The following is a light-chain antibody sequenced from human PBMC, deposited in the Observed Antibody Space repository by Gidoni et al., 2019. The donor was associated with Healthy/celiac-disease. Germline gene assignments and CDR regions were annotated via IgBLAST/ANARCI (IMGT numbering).Light chain of an antibody. J-gene: IGKJ2*01. Sequence: EIVLTQSPATLSFSPGERATLSCRASQSVSSYLAWYQQKPGQAPRLLIYDASNRATGIPARFSGSGSGTDLTLTSSSLEQEDFAVYYCQERSNWPTFGQGTKLEIK. CDR3: QERSNWPT. CDR1: QSVSSY. V-gene: IGKV3-11*01. CDR2: DAS.